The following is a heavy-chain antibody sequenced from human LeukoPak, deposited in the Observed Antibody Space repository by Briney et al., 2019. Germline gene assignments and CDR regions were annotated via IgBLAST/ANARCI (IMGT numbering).Heavy chain of an antibody. CDR1: GYSFTTNW. D-gene: IGHD2-15*01. J-gene: IGHJ4*02. CDR3: ARLPSLDY. Sequence: GESLKISGKGSGYSFTTNWIAWVRQMPGKGLEWMGSIFPSDSDTRYSPSFQGQVTISADKSISTAYLQWSSLKASDSAMYYCARLPSLDYWGQGTLVTVSS. CDR2: IFPSDSDT. V-gene: IGHV5-51*01.